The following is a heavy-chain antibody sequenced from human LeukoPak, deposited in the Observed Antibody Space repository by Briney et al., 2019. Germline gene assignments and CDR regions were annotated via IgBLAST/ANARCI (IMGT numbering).Heavy chain of an antibody. CDR3: ARGLVYDSSGYPT. J-gene: IGHJ5*02. CDR1: GFTFSSYA. V-gene: IGHV3-30-3*01. D-gene: IGHD3-22*01. Sequence: EPGRSLRLSCAASGFTFSSYAMHWVRQAPGKGLEWVAVISYDGSNKYYADSVKGRFTISRDNSKNTLYLQVNSLRAEDTAVYYCARGLVYDSSGYPTWGQGTLVIVSS. CDR2: ISYDGSNK.